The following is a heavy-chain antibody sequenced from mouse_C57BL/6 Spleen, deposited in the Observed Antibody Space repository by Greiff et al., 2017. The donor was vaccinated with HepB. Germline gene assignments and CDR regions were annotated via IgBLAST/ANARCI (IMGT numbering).Heavy chain of an antibody. CDR2: IDPSDSET. J-gene: IGHJ2*01. V-gene: IGHV1-52*01. Sequence: QVQLQQPGAELVRPGSSVKLSCEASGYTFTSYWMHWVKQRPIQGLEWIGKIDPSDSETHYNQKFKDKATLTVDKSSSTAYMELRSLTSEDSAVYFCARRTTVVALDYWGQGTTLTVSS. CDR1: GYTFTSYW. D-gene: IGHD1-1*01. CDR3: ARRTTVVALDY.